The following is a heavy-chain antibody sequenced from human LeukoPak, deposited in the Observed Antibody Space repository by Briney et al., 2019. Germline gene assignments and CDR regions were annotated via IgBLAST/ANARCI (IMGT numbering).Heavy chain of an antibody. CDR3: ARWRSQQSVFDL. D-gene: IGHD3-3*01. CDR1: GFTFSSHW. CDR2: INQDGSQK. V-gene: IGHV3-7*01. J-gene: IGHJ4*02. Sequence: GALRLSCAGSGFTFSSHWIGWVRQAPGKGLEWVAHINQDGSQKYYVDSVEGRFAISRDNAKNSLYLQMNSLRAEDTAIYYCARWRSQQSVFDLWGQGTLATISS.